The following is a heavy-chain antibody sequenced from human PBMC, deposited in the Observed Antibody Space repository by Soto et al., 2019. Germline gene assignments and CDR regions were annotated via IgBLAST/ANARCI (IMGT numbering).Heavy chain of an antibody. CDR3: ARGSITIFGVIRRPLDV. J-gene: IGHJ6*02. CDR2: INHSGST. D-gene: IGHD3-3*01. CDR1: GGSFSGYY. Sequence: SETLSLTCAVYGGSFSGYYWSWIRQPPGKGLEWIGEINHSGSTNYNPSLKSRVTISVDTSKNQFSLKLSSVTAADTAVYYCARGSITIFGVIRRPLDVWGQGTTVTVSS. V-gene: IGHV4-34*01.